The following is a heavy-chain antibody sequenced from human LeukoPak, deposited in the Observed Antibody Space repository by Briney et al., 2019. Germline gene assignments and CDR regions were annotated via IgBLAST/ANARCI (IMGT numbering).Heavy chain of an antibody. Sequence: PGGSLRLSCAVSGFAFGSEAMSWVRQSPARGLEWVASISPGGGTTYYADYVKGRFTISRDNSKNTLYLQMNSLRAEDTAVYYCAKTGTPWYYFDYWGQGTLVTVSS. CDR2: ISPGGGTT. CDR1: GFAFGSEA. V-gene: IGHV3-23*01. CDR3: AKTGTPWYYFDY. D-gene: IGHD6-13*01. J-gene: IGHJ4*02.